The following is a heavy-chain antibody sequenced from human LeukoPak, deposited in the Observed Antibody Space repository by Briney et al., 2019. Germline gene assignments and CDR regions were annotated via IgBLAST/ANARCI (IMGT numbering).Heavy chain of an antibody. V-gene: IGHV4-59*01. Sequence: SETLSLTCSVSGASISSSYWSWFRQSPEKGLEWIGYIHYSGHTDATPSLKSRVTMSVDMSKNHFSLKLTSVTAADTAVYYCVRGNYDSNGFSNPFDIWGQGTMVTVAS. CDR2: IHYSGHT. J-gene: IGHJ3*02. CDR1: GASISSSY. CDR3: VRGNYDSNGFSNPFDI. D-gene: IGHD3-22*01.